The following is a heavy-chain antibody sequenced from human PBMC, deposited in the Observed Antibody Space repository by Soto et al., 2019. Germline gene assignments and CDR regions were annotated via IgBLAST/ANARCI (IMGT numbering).Heavy chain of an antibody. CDR1: GGSISSSTW. V-gene: IGHV4-4*02. J-gene: IGHJ4*02. CDR2: IYHGGST. D-gene: IGHD3-22*01. Sequence: PSETLSLTCAVSGGSISSSTWWSWVRQPPGKGLEWIGDIYHGGSTHYNPSLKSRVTISVDKSKNQFSLKLSSVTAADTAVYYCARSRGYYDTSGYYYYWCQGTLVTVSS. CDR3: ARSRGYYDTSGYYYY.